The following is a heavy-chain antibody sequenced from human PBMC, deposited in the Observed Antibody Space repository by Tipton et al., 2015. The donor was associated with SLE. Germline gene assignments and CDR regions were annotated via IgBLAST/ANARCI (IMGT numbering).Heavy chain of an antibody. D-gene: IGHD2-15*01. J-gene: IGHJ4*02. Sequence: TLSLTCTVSGGSISSHYWSWIRQAPGKGLEWIGYISNSETTHYNPSLKSRVTISVDTSKNQFSLKLRSVTAADTAVYYCAGAWQGYCSGGTCYVLDYWGQGTLVTVSS. CDR1: GGSISSHY. V-gene: IGHV4-59*11. CDR3: AGAWQGYCSGGTCYVLDY. CDR2: ISNSETT.